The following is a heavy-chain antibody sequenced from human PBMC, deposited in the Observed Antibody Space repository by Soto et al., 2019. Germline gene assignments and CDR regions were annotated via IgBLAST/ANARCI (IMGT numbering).Heavy chain of an antibody. Sequence: QVQLQQWGAGLLKPSETLSLTCAVYGGSFSGYYWSWIRQPPGKGMEWIVEINHSGSTNYNPSLKSRVTISVDQSKNQFALKLRSVNAADTAVYYCARGPTRNGRYYYYYYGMDVCGQGTKVTVSS. CDR3: ARGPTRNGRYYYYYYGMDV. J-gene: IGHJ6*02. CDR2: INHSGST. CDR1: GGSFSGYY. D-gene: IGHD3-16*01. V-gene: IGHV4-34*01.